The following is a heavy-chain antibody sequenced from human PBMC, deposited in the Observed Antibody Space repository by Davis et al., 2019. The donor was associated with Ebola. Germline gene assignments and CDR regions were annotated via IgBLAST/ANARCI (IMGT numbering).Heavy chain of an antibody. V-gene: IGHV4-34*01. CDR3: ASHCGSASCYFRFDP. Sequence: ESLKISCAASGFTVSSNFMNWVRQAPGKGLEWIGETSHSGVAKYNPSLKSRVTISVDTSENQLSLRLSSVTAADTAVYYCASHCGSASCYFRFDPWGQGTLVTVSS. CDR1: GFTVSSNF. J-gene: IGHJ5*02. CDR2: TSHSGVA. D-gene: IGHD2-2*01.